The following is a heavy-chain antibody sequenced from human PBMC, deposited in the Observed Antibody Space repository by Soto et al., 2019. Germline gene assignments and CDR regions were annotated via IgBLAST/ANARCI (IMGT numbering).Heavy chain of an antibody. D-gene: IGHD1-26*01. Sequence: EVQVVESGGGLVKPGGSLRLSCNFSFSMYSMDWVRQAPGKGLEWVASISRGSAFIKYADSVKGRFTISRDNANNSVSLQMSSLRVEDSAMYYCASDQGGSYAIWFDPWGRGTLVTVAS. V-gene: IGHV3-21*01. J-gene: IGHJ5*02. CDR3: ASDQGGSYAIWFDP. CDR2: ISRGSAFI. CDR1: FSMYS.